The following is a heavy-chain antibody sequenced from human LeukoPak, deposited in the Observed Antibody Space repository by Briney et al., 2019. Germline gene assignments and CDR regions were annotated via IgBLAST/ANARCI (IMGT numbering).Heavy chain of an antibody. J-gene: IGHJ6*02. CDR3: AREDPQTTVPEGMDV. V-gene: IGHV4-59*01. Sequence: SETLSLTCTVSGGSISYYYWSWIRQSPGKGLEWIGYIYYSGTTNYNPSLKSRVTISVDASKNQFSLQLRSVTAADTAVYYCAREDPQTTVPEGMDVWGQGTTVTVSS. D-gene: IGHD4-17*01. CDR2: IYYSGTT. CDR1: GGSISYYY.